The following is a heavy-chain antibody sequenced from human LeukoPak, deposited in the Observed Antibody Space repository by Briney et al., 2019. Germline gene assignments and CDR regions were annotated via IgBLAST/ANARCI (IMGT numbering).Heavy chain of an antibody. CDR1: GYTFTSYD. CDR3: ARRSAYGSGSYYVDY. D-gene: IGHD3-10*01. CDR2: MNPNSGNT. V-gene: IGHV1-8*03. J-gene: IGHJ4*02. Sequence: ASVKVSCKASGYTFTSYDINWVRQATGQGREWMGWMNPNSGNTGYAQKFQGRVTITRNTSITTTYMELSSLRSEDTAVYYCARRSAYGSGSYYVDYWGQGTLVTVSS.